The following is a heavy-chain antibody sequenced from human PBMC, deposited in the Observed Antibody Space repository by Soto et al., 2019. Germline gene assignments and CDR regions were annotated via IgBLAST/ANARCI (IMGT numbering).Heavy chain of an antibody. CDR1: GFTFSSYA. CDR2: ISGSGGSS. J-gene: IGHJ4*02. CDR3: ARSLRFLEWLLYD. Sequence: GGSLRLSCAASGFTFSSYAMSWVRQAPGKGLEWVSAISGSGGSSYYADSVKGRFTISRDNSKNTLYLQMNSLRAEDTAVYYCARSLRFLEWLLYDWGQGTLVTVSS. D-gene: IGHD3-3*01. V-gene: IGHV3-23*01.